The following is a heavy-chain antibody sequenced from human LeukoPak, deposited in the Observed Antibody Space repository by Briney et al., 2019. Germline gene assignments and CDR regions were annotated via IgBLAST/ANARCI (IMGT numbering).Heavy chain of an antibody. Sequence: GRSLRLSCAASGFTFSSYAMHWVRQAPGKGLEWVAVISYDGSNKYYADSVKGRFTISRDNAKNSLYLQMDSLRDEDTAVYYCTTVIMGAPKDDYWGQGTLVTVSS. CDR3: TTVIMGAPKDDY. CDR1: GFTFSSYA. V-gene: IGHV3-30-3*01. J-gene: IGHJ4*02. CDR2: ISYDGSNK. D-gene: IGHD1-26*01.